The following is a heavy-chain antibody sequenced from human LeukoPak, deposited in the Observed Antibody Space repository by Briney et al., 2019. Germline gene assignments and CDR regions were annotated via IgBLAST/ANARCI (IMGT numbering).Heavy chain of an antibody. Sequence: PGGSLRLSCAASGFTFDDYAMHWVRQAPGKGLEWVSGISWNSGSIGYADSVKGRFTISRDNSKNTLYLQMNSLRAEDTAVYYCAKFLVGATLYFDYWGQGTLVTVSS. CDR2: ISWNSGSI. CDR3: AKFLVGATLYFDY. CDR1: GFTFDDYA. J-gene: IGHJ4*02. V-gene: IGHV3-9*01. D-gene: IGHD1-26*01.